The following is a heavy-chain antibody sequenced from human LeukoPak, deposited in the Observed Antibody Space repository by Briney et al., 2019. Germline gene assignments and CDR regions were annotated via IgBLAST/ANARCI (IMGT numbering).Heavy chain of an antibody. CDR3: AKFGYGFYYYYYYMDV. J-gene: IGHJ6*03. CDR1: GFTFSSYA. V-gene: IGHV3-23*01. D-gene: IGHD5-18*01. CDR2: ISGSGGST. Sequence: GESLRLSCAASGFTFSSYAMSWVRQAPGKGLEWVSAISGSGGSTYYADSVKGRFTISRDNSKNTLYLQMNSLRAEDTAVYYCAKFGYGFYYYYYYMDVWGKGTTVTVSS.